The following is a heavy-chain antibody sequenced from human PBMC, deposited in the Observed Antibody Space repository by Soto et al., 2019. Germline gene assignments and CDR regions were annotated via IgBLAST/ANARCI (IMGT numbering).Heavy chain of an antibody. V-gene: IGHV4-30-4*01. CDR2: IYYSVST. CDR3: ARDVVEMATKPSDI. J-gene: IGHJ3*02. CDR1: LCSISSGYYY. D-gene: IGHD2-21*01. Sequence: PSQTLSLTCTVSLCSISSGYYYWRWIRQPPGKGLEWIGYIYYSVSTYYNPSLKSRVTISIDTAKNQSSLKLSSVTAADTAVYYCARDVVEMATKPSDIWGQGTMVTVSS.